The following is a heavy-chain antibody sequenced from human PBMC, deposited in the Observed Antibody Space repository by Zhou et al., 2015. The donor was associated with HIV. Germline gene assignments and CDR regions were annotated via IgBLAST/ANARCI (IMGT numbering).Heavy chain of an antibody. CDR2: IIPILGIA. CDR3: ARVPSNYDFWSGPFDY. CDR1: GGTFSSYA. J-gene: IGHJ4*02. Sequence: QVQLVQSGAEVKKPGSSVKVSCKASGGTFSSYAISWVRQAPGQGLEWMGGIIPILGIANYAQKFQGRVTITADKSTSTAYMELSSLRSEDTAVYYCARVPSNYDFWSGPFDYWGQGTLVTVSS. D-gene: IGHD3-3*01. V-gene: IGHV1-69*09.